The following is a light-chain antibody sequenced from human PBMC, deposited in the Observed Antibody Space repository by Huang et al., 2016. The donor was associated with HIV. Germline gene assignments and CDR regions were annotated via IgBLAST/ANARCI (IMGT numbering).Light chain of an antibody. CDR2: GVS. CDR3: QQYNDWPLT. CDR1: QSLSSQ. J-gene: IGKJ1*01. V-gene: IGKV3-15*01. Sequence: EIVMKQSPATLSVSPGERVTLSCRASQSLSSQLAWYQQKRGQAPRLLIYGVSTRDTDIPARSRCSGSGTDFTLTINSLQSEDFATDYCQQYNDWPLTFGQGTEVEIK.